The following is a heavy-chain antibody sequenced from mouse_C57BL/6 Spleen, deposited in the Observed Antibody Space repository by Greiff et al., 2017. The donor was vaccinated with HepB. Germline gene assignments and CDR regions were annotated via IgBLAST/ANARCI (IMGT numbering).Heavy chain of an antibody. CDR3: IIRSFAY. J-gene: IGHJ3*01. CDR1: GFNIKDDY. Sequence: VQLQQSGAELVRPGASVKLSCTASGFNIKDDYMHWVKQRPEQGLEWIGWIDPGNGDTEYASKFQGKATITADTSSNTAYLQLSSLTSEDTAVYYCIIRSFAYWGQGTLVTVSA. CDR2: IDPGNGDT. V-gene: IGHV14-4*01. D-gene: IGHD1-1*01.